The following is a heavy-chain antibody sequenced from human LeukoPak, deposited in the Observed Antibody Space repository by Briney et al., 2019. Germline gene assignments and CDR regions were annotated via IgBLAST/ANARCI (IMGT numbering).Heavy chain of an antibody. J-gene: IGHJ4*02. Sequence: PSETLSLTCTVSGYSISSGYYWGWIRQPPGKGLEWIGSIYHSGSTYYNPSLKSRVTISVDTSKNQFSLKLSSVTAADTAVYYCARVPKYSYGSFDYWGQGTLVTVSS. D-gene: IGHD5-18*01. CDR1: GYSISSGYY. CDR2: IYHSGST. V-gene: IGHV4-38-2*02. CDR3: ARVPKYSYGSFDY.